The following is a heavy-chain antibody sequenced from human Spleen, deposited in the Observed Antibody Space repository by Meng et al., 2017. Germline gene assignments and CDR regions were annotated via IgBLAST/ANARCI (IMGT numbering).Heavy chain of an antibody. V-gene: IGHV4-61*01. CDR2: INHRGST. CDR1: GGSVGRGRHY. J-gene: IGHJ4*02. CDR3: ARGPKGGGFDY. Sequence: EGAGPGPARPPETLSPPCAFSGGSVGRGRHYWSWIRRTPGKGLAWIGEINHRGSTNYHPSLKSRANISVDTPKNQFSLKLSSVTAADTAVYYCARGPKGGGFDYWGQGTLVTVSS. D-gene: IGHD3-16*01.